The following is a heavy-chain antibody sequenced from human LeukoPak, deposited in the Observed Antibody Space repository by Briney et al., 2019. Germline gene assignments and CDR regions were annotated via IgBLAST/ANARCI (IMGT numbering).Heavy chain of an antibody. CDR3: ASLYYYDSSGYYPDPEYYYYYGMDV. J-gene: IGHJ6*02. D-gene: IGHD3-22*01. Sequence: ASVKVSCKASGYTFTGYYVHWVRQAPGQGLEWMGWINPNSGGTNYAQKFQGRVTMTRDTSISTAYMELSRLRSDDTAVYYCASLYYYDSSGYYPDPEYYYYYGMDVWGQGTTVTVSS. CDR1: GYTFTGYY. CDR2: INPNSGGT. V-gene: IGHV1-2*02.